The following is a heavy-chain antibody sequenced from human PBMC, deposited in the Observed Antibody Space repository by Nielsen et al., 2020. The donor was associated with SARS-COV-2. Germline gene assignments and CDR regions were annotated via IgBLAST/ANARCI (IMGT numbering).Heavy chain of an antibody. CDR1: GYTFSHYS. D-gene: IGHD1-26*01. CDR2: INGGDGNT. V-gene: IGHV1-3*01. Sequence: ASVKVPCKASGYTFSHYSLHWVRQAPGQGLQWMGWINGGDGNTKYSQEFQGRLTITRDTSASTVYMALSSLRSEDTAIYYCASRIVAAFDFWGQGTLLAVSS. J-gene: IGHJ4*02. CDR3: ASRIVAAFDF.